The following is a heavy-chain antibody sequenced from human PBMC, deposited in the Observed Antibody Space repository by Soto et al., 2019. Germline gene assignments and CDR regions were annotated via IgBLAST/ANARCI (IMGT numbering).Heavy chain of an antibody. Sequence: SLRLSCAASGFTFDDYAMHWFRQAPGKGLEWVSGISWNSGSIGYADSVKGRFTISRDNAKNSLYLQMNSLRAEDTALYYCAKASTIFGVVSAFDYWGQGTLVTVSS. CDR3: AKASTIFGVVSAFDY. CDR1: GFTFDDYA. D-gene: IGHD3-3*01. V-gene: IGHV3-9*01. CDR2: ISWNSGSI. J-gene: IGHJ4*02.